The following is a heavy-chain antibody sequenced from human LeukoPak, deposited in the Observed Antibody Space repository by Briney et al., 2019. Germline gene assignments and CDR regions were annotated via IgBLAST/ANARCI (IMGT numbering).Heavy chain of an antibody. Sequence: GASVKVSCKASGDTFSSHGIIWVRQAPGQGLEWMGWISAYNGNTNYAQKLQGRVTMTTDTSTSTAYMELRNLRSDDTAVYYCARATYYYDSSGYYLPDYWGQGTLVTVSS. CDR2: ISAYNGNT. V-gene: IGHV1-18*01. CDR3: ARATYYYDSSGYYLPDY. CDR1: GDTFSSHG. J-gene: IGHJ4*02. D-gene: IGHD3-22*01.